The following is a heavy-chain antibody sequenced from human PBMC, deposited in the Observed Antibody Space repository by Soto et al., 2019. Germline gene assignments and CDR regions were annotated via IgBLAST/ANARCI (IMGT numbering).Heavy chain of an antibody. V-gene: IGHV4-59*01. CDR2: IYYSGST. J-gene: IGHJ5*02. CDR1: GGSISSYY. CDR3: ALSTPHTNNWFDP. Sequence: SETLSLTCTVSGGSISSYYWSWIRQPPGKGLEWIGYIYYSGSTNYNPSLKSRVTISVDTSKNQFSLKLSSVTAADTAVYYCALSTPHTNNWFDPWGQGTLVTVSS.